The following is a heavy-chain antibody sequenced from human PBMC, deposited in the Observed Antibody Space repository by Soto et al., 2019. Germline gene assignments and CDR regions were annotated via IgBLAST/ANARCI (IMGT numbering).Heavy chain of an antibody. Sequence: QITLKESGPPLVKPTQTLTLTCTFSGFSLTSSAVGVAWIRQPPGKALERLAIIYGNNDKNYSPTLKSRLTINKDTSKNHVVLAMTNMDPVDTATYYCAHRPTSGSHPNYWGQGTLVTVSS. D-gene: IGHD3-10*01. V-gene: IGHV2-5*01. CDR2: IYGNNDK. CDR1: GFSLTSSAVG. CDR3: AHRPTSGSHPNY. J-gene: IGHJ4*02.